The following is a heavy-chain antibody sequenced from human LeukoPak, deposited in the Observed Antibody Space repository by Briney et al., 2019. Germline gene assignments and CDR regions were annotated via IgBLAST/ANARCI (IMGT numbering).Heavy chain of an antibody. CDR3: ARGSTQYSSGWYGLDY. Sequence: PGGSLLLCCAASGFTFSSYWMPWVRQARGRGLGWVSRVNSDGSSTTYPDSVKGRFTISRDNAKNTLYLQRNSLRAEGTAVYYCARGSTQYSSGWYGLDYGGQGTLVTVSS. CDR2: VNSDGSST. CDR1: GFTFSSYW. D-gene: IGHD6-19*01. V-gene: IGHV3-74*01. J-gene: IGHJ4*02.